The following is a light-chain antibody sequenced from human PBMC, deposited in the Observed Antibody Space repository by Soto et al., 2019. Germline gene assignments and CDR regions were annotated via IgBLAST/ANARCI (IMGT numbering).Light chain of an antibody. Sequence: QSALTQPRSVSGCPGQSVTISCTGTSSDVGGYNCVSWYQQHPGKAPKLMIYDVTKRPSGVPDRFSGSKSGNTASLTISGLQAEDEADYYCCSYAGSYSYVFGTGTKVTVL. J-gene: IGLJ1*01. CDR1: SSDVGGYNC. CDR2: DVT. V-gene: IGLV2-11*01. CDR3: CSYAGSYSYV.